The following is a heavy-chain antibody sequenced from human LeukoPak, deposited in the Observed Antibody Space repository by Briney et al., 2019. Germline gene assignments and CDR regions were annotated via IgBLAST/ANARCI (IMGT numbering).Heavy chain of an antibody. V-gene: IGHV3-9*03. CDR2: ISWNSGSI. D-gene: IGHD3-3*01. Sequence: PGGSLRLSCAASGFTFSSYAMSWVRQAPGKGLEWVSGISWNSGSIGYADSVKGRFTISRDNAKNSLYLQMNSLRAEDMALYYCAKGSAYDFWSGYHAIDYWGQGTLVTVSS. CDR1: GFTFSSYA. CDR3: AKGSAYDFWSGYHAIDY. J-gene: IGHJ4*02.